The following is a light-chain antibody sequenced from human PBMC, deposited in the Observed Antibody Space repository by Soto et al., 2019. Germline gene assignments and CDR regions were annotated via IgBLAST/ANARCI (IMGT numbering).Light chain of an antibody. V-gene: IGKV2-28*01. CDR2: LGS. J-gene: IGKJ2*01. CDR1: QRLLHGNVNNY. CDR3: VNALHTPAT. Sequence: DIVMTQSPLSLPVIPGEPASISCRSSQRLLHGNVNNYLDWYVQQPGPSPQLLIYLGSNPASGVPGRISGSCSGTDCTLKISLVRGEDAAVYYGVNALHTPATFVHG.